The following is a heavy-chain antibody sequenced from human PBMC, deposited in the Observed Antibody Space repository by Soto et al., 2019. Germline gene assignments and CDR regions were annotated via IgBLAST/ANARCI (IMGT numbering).Heavy chain of an antibody. D-gene: IGHD3-16*02. CDR2: IYWDDDK. CDR1: GFSLSTSGVG. J-gene: IGHJ6*03. V-gene: IGHV2-5*02. CDR3: AHWGYDYIWGSYRYPDYYYMDV. Sequence: QITLKESGPTLVKPTQTLTLTCTFSGFSLSTSGVGVGWIRQPPGKALEWLALIYWDDDKRYSPSLKSRLTITKDTSKNQVVLTMTNMDPVDTATYYCAHWGYDYIWGSYRYPDYYYMDVWGKGTTVTVSS.